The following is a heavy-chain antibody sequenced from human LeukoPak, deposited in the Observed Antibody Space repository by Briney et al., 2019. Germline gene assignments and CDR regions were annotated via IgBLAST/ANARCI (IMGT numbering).Heavy chain of an antibody. Sequence: LPGGSLRLSCAASGFTFTQYAMTWARQAPGKGLEWVSSISADGKYTRHADSVKGRFTISRDNSKNTLYLQMNSLRAEDTAVYYCARDRIVVAPFDYWGQGTLVTVSS. J-gene: IGHJ4*02. V-gene: IGHV3-23*01. CDR2: ISADGKYT. CDR3: ARDRIVVAPFDY. CDR1: GFTFTQYA. D-gene: IGHD3-22*01.